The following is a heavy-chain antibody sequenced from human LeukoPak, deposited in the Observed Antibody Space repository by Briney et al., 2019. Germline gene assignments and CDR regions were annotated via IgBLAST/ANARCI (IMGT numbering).Heavy chain of an antibody. CDR2: IYYSESN. Sequence: AETLSLTCTVSGGSLSSYWGTWIRQPPGKGREWSGYIYYSESNSYNPSLKWRLRISRDTSRNQLSQTLNSVPAADTAVYYCATSGDSVLPDPSGQGTPVTVSS. J-gene: IGHJ5*02. V-gene: IGHV4-59*13. D-gene: IGHD3-10*01. CDR1: GGSLSSYW. CDR3: ATSGDSVLPDP.